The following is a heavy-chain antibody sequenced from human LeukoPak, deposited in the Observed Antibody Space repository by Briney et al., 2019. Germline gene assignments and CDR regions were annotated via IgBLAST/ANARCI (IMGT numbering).Heavy chain of an antibody. CDR1: GFTFSDYY. Sequence: PGGSLRLSCAASGFTFSDYYMSWIRQAPGKGLEWVSYISSSGSTIYYADSLKGRFTISRDNSKNTLYLQMNSLRAEDTAVYYCARGRQNYGDYDYWGQGTLVTVSS. CDR3: ARGRQNYGDYDY. D-gene: IGHD4-17*01. J-gene: IGHJ4*02. V-gene: IGHV3-11*01. CDR2: ISSSGSTI.